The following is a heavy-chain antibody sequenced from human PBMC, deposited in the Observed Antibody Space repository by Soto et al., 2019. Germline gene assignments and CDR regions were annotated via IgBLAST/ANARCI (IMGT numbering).Heavy chain of an antibody. V-gene: IGHV1-2*04. CDR3: ARDPYGDYYFDY. J-gene: IGHJ4*02. Sequence: ASVKVSCKASGGTFSSYAISWVRQAPGQGLEWMGGINPKTGATDYAQKFQGWVTMTWDTSISTAYMELTRLKSDDAAVYYCARDPYGDYYFDYWGQGTLVTVSS. D-gene: IGHD4-17*01. CDR1: GGTFSSYA. CDR2: INPKTGAT.